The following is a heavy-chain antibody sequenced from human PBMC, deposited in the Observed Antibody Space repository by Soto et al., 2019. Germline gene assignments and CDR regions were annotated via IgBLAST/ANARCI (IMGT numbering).Heavy chain of an antibody. Sequence: SETLSLTCAVYGGSFSTDYWSWIRQPPGKGLEWIVEIIPSVVTNYNPSLKSRVTISVATSKNQFSLNLSSVTAADTAVYYCARVLAARASRDFDYWGQGTLVTVPS. CDR2: IIPSVVT. J-gene: IGHJ4*02. V-gene: IGHV4-34*12. CDR1: GGSFSTDY. D-gene: IGHD6-6*01. CDR3: ARVLAARASRDFDY.